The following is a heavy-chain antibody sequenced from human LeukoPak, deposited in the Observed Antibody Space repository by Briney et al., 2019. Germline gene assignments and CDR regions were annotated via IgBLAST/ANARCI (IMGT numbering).Heavy chain of an antibody. D-gene: IGHD6-19*01. Sequence: SETLSLTCTVSGGSISSSSYYWGWIRQPPGKGLEWIGSIYYSGSTYYNPSLKSRVTISVDTTKNQFSLKLSSVTAADTAVHYCARLRIAVAVYYFDYWGQGTLVTVSS. V-gene: IGHV4-39*01. CDR2: IYYSGST. CDR3: ARLRIAVAVYYFDY. CDR1: GGSISSSSYY. J-gene: IGHJ4*02.